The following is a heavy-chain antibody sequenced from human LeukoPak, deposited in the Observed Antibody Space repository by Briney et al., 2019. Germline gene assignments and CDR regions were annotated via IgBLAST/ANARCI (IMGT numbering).Heavy chain of an antibody. CDR2: FGPKDGET. D-gene: IGHD3-9*01. J-gene: IGHJ4*02. CDR1: GYTLTELS. CDR3: ATAPYYDILTGYYRDY. V-gene: IGHV1-24*01. Sequence: ASVKVSCKVSGYTLTELSMHWVRQAPGKGLEWMGGFGPKDGETIDAQKFQGRVTMTEDTSTDTAHMELSSLRSEDTAVYYCATAPYYDILTGYYRDYWGQGTLVTVSS.